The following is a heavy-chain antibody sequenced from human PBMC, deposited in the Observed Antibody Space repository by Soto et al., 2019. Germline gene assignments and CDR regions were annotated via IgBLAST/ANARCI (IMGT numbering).Heavy chain of an antibody. CDR3: AREGFNYYDRTQLPNAFAA. CDR1: GGTFSTYA. V-gene: IGHV1-69*06. D-gene: IGHD3-16*01. CDR2: VIPVFDTI. J-gene: IGHJ3*01. Sequence: SVKVCCKASGGTFSTYAISWDRQPHGQELEWLGNVIPVFDTIPYAEKFQARVTYTADNSTGTAYIELSSLRSDDTALYFCAREGFNYYDRTQLPNAFAAWGQRTMVAVSS.